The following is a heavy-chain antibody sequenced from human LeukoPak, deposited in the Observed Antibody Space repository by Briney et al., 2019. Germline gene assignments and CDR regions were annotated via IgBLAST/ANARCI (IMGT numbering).Heavy chain of an antibody. CDR1: GGFISISSYY. V-gene: IGHV4-39*07. D-gene: IGHD3-3*01. CDR3: ARSRGFGLRFLVSHPLDY. Sequence: SEPLSLTCTVSGGFISISSYYGGWVRQPPAKGLEWIGSIYYTGSTYYHPSLKSRVTISVDTSKNQFSLKLSSVTAADTAVYYCARSRGFGLRFLVSHPLDYWGQGTLVTVSS. J-gene: IGHJ4*02. CDR2: IYYTGST.